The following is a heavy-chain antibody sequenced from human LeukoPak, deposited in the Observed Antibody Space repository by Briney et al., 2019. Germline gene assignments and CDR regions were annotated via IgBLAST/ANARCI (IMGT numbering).Heavy chain of an antibody. Sequence: GGSLRLSCAASGFTFSGSAMRWVRQASGKGLEWVGRIRSKANSYATAYAASVKGRFTISRDDSKNTAYLQMNSLKTEDTAVYYCFVPSGPDDYWGQGTLVTVSS. V-gene: IGHV3-73*01. D-gene: IGHD6-6*01. CDR3: FVPSGPDDY. CDR2: IRSKANSYAT. CDR1: GFTFSGSA. J-gene: IGHJ4*02.